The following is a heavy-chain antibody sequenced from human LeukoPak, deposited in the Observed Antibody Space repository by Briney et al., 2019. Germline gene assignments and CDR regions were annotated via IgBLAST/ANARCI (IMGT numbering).Heavy chain of an antibody. V-gene: IGHV4-30-4*01. Sequence: SQTLSLTCTVSGGSISSGDYYWSWIRQSPGKGLEWIGFVYYRGNTYYNPPLKSRVTISVDTSKNQFSLKLSSVTAADTAVYYCARGRGGGYWTAQPIDYWGQGTLVTVSS. CDR1: GGSISSGDYY. D-gene: IGHD1-1*01. CDR2: VYYRGNT. CDR3: ARGRGGGYWTAQPIDY. J-gene: IGHJ4*02.